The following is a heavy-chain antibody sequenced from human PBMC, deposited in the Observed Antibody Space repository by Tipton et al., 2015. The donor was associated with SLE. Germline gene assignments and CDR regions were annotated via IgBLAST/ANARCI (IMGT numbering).Heavy chain of an antibody. V-gene: IGHV4-61*09. CDR1: GGSISSGSYY. CDR3: ARDPDYTGGYYFDY. CDR2: IYYSGST. J-gene: IGHJ4*02. Sequence: LSRTCTVSGGSISSGSYYWNWIRQPAGKGLEWIGHIYYSGSTNYNPYLKSRVTISVDTSKNQFSLKLSSVTAADTAVYYCARDPDYTGGYYFDYWGQGTLVTVSS. D-gene: IGHD4-11*01.